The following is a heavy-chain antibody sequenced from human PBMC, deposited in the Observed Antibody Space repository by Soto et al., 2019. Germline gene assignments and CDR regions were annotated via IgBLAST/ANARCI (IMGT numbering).Heavy chain of an antibody. D-gene: IGHD3-10*01. Sequence: QLQLQESGPGLVKPSETLSLTCTVSGGSISSSSYYWGWIRQPPGKGLEWIGSIYYSGSTYYNPSLKSRVTISVDTSKNQFSLKLSSVTAADTAVYYCARHPHSLLLWQRGGSRNWFDPWGQGTLVTVSS. V-gene: IGHV4-39*01. CDR2: IYYSGST. CDR1: GGSISSSSYY. J-gene: IGHJ5*02. CDR3: ARHPHSLLLWQRGGSRNWFDP.